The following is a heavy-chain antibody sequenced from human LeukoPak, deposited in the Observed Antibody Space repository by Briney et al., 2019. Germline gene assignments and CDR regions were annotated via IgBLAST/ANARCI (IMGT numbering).Heavy chain of an antibody. D-gene: IGHD3-22*01. J-gene: IGHJ3*01. V-gene: IGHV4-38-2*01. Sequence: PSETLSLTCGVSGYSISSGYYWGWIRQSPGKGLEWIGTIFHGGSIYYNPSLKSRVTLSVDTSKSQFSLKLNSVTAADTAVYYCARMGVSYYYDSSTYYPLAFDVWGQGTMVTVSS. CDR2: IFHGGSI. CDR1: GYSISSGYY. CDR3: ARMGVSYYYDSSTYYPLAFDV.